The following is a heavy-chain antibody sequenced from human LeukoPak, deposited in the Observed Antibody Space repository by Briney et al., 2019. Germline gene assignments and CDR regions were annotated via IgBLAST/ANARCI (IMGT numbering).Heavy chain of an antibody. Sequence: GGSLRLSCAASGFTFSNYGMHWVRPALGKGLEWVAVIWYDESNKYYADSVKGRFTISRDNSKNTLYLQMNSLRAEDTAVYYCARDERHYFDYWGQGTLVTVSS. J-gene: IGHJ4*02. CDR2: IWYDESNK. CDR3: ARDERHYFDY. CDR1: GFTFSNYG. V-gene: IGHV3-33*01.